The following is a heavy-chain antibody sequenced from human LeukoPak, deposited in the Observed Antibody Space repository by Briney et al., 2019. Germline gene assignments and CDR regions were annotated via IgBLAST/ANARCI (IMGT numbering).Heavy chain of an antibody. CDR1: GFTLGSYW. V-gene: IGHV3-7*02. D-gene: IGHD1-1*01. J-gene: IGHJ4*02. Sequence: PGGSLRLSCAASGFTLGSYWMTWVRQAPRKGLEWAAAIKEDGSETYYVDSVKGRFTISRDNATNSLYLQMSSLRAEDTAVYYCARTTYGDYWGQGTLVTVSS. CDR3: ARTTYGDY. CDR2: IKEDGSET.